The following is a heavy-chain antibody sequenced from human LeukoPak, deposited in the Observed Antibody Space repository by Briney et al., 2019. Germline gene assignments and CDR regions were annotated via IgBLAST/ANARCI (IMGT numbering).Heavy chain of an antibody. V-gene: IGHV3-23*01. CDR1: QFTFTTYA. CDR3: AKVATWTYFDS. D-gene: IGHD3/OR15-3a*01. J-gene: IGHJ4*02. CDR2: IGDSGVPT. Sequence: GGSLRPSCAASQFTFTTYAMSWVRQAPGRGLEWVSSIGDSGVPTYYADSVKGRFTISRDNSQNTLYLQMNSLGADDTAVYYCAKVATWTYFDSWGQGTLVTASS.